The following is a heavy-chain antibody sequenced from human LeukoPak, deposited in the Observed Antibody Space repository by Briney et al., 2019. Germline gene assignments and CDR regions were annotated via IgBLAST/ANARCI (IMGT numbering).Heavy chain of an antibody. CDR3: ARYHMVNRGVNWFDP. J-gene: IGHJ5*02. CDR1: GGSISSGRYY. D-gene: IGHD4-23*01. Sequence: SETLSLTCTVSGGSISSGRYYWSWIRQPAGKGLEWVGRIETSGTTKYNPSLNSRATISVDTSKNQFSLKLNSVTAADTAVYYCARYHMVNRGVNWFDPWGQGILVTVSS. CDR2: IETSGTT. V-gene: IGHV4-61*02.